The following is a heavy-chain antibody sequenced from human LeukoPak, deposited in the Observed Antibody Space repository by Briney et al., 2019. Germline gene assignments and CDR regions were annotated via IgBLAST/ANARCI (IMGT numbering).Heavy chain of an antibody. D-gene: IGHD3-3*01. CDR2: INHSGST. CDR3: ARGRYYDFWSGYFRAGMDV. Sequence: SETLSLTCAVYGGSFSGYYWSWIRQPPGKGLEWIGEINHSGSTNYNPSLKSRVTISVDTSKNQFSLKLSSVTAGDTAVYYCARGRYYDFWSGYFRAGMDVWGQGTTVTVSS. J-gene: IGHJ6*02. CDR1: GGSFSGYY. V-gene: IGHV4-34*01.